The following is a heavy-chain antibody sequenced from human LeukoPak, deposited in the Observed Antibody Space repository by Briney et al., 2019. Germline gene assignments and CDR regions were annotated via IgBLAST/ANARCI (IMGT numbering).Heavy chain of an antibody. D-gene: IGHD3-16*01. CDR2: INPSGGST. CDR3: ARDMSVGIWAADDY. J-gene: IGHJ4*02. CDR1: GYTFTSYG. Sequence: ASVKVSCKASGYTFTSYGISWVRQAPGQGLEWMGIINPSGGSTSYAQKFQGRVTMTRDTSTSTVYMELSSLRSEDTAVYYCARDMSVGIWAADDYWGQGTLVTVSS. V-gene: IGHV1-46*01.